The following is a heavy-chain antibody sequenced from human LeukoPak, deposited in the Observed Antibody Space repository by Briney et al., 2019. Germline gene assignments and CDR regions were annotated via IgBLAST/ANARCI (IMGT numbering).Heavy chain of an antibody. CDR1: GFTFSSNY. D-gene: IGHD3-22*01. Sequence: GGSLRLSCAASGFTFSSNYMSWVRQAPGKGLEWVSVIYSGGSTYYADSVKGRFTISRDNSKNTLYLQMNSLRAEDTAVYYCAREPHNYYDSSGFDYWGQGTLVTVSS. V-gene: IGHV3-53*01. J-gene: IGHJ4*02. CDR3: AREPHNYYDSSGFDY. CDR2: IYSGGST.